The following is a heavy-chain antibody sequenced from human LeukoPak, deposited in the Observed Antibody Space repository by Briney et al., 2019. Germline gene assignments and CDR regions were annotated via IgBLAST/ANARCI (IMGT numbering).Heavy chain of an antibody. J-gene: IGHJ4*02. CDR1: GFTFSSYW. CDR3: ARDLGLSGLNFDY. CDR2: IKQDGSEK. V-gene: IGHV3-7*01. D-gene: IGHD3/OR15-3a*01. Sequence: GGSLRLSCAASGFTFSSYWMSWVRQAPGKGLEWVANIKQDGSEKYYVDSVKGRFTISRDNAKNSLYLQMNSLRAEDTAVYYCARDLGLSGLNFDYWGQGTLVTVSS.